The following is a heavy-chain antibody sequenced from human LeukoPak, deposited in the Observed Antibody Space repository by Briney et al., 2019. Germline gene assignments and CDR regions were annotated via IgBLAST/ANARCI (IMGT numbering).Heavy chain of an antibody. V-gene: IGHV1-69*04. J-gene: IGHJ6*02. Sequence: ASVKVSCKASGGTFSSYAISWERQAPGQGLEWMGRIIPILGIANYAQKFQGRVTITADKSTSTAYMELSSLRSEDTAVYYCARRTRNYYYGMDVWGQGTTVTVSS. CDR2: IIPILGIA. CDR3: ARRTRNYYYGMDV. CDR1: GGTFSSYA.